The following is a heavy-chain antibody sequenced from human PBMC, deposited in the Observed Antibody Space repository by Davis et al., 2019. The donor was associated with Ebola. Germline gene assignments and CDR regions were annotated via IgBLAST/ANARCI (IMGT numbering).Heavy chain of an antibody. V-gene: IGHV1-69*13. D-gene: IGHD1-26*01. J-gene: IGHJ5*02. Sequence: SVKVSCKASGYTFTSYYMHWVRQAPGQGLEWMGGIIPIFGTANYAQKFQGRVTITADESTSTAYMELSSLRSEDTAVYYCARVVVVGATRGYWFDPWGQGTLVTVSS. CDR3: ARVVVVGATRGYWFDP. CDR1: GYTFTSYY. CDR2: IIPIFGTA.